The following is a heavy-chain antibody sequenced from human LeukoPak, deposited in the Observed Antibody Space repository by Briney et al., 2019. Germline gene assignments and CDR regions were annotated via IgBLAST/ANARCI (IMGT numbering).Heavy chain of an antibody. CDR2: IWYDGSNK. D-gene: IGHD3-10*01. Sequence: GGSLRLSCAASGFTFSSYGMHWVRQAPGQGLEWVAVIWYDGSNKYYADSVKGRFTISRDNSKNTLYLQMNSLRAEDTAVYYCASQGSGRRNYYYYYGMDVWAREPWSPSP. V-gene: IGHV3-33*01. J-gene: IGHJ6*02. CDR3: ASQGSGRRNYYYYYGMDV. CDR1: GFTFSSYG.